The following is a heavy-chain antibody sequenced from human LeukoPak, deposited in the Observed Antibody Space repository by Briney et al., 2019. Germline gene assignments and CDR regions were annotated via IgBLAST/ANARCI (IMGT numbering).Heavy chain of an antibody. CDR3: VRVAYTSDWHSDY. V-gene: IGHV3-72*01. CDR2: SRNRAKSYTT. Sequence: GGSLRLSCAASGFTFSDHYMDWVRQAPGKGLEWVGRSRNRAKSYTTDYAASVRGRFTISRDDSQNSLYLQVRSLKTEDTAVYHCVRVAYTSDWHSDYWGQGTLVTVSS. D-gene: IGHD6-19*01. CDR1: GFTFSDHY. J-gene: IGHJ4*02.